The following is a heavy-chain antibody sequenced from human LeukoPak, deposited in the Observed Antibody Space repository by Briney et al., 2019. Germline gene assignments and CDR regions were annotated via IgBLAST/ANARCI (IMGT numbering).Heavy chain of an antibody. CDR3: ARDMVQIFSAFDI. CDR2: ISSSSSYI. Sequence: GGSLRLSCAASGFTFSSYSMNWVRQAPGKGLEWVSSISSSSSYIYYADSVKGRFTISRDNAKNSLYLQMNSLRAEDTAVYYCARDMVQIFSAFDIWSQGTMVTVSS. CDR1: GFTFSSYS. J-gene: IGHJ3*02. D-gene: IGHD3-9*01. V-gene: IGHV3-21*01.